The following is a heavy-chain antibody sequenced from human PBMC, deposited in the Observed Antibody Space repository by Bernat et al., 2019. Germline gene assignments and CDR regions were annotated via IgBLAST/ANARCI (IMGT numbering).Heavy chain of an antibody. V-gene: IGHV4-39*01. D-gene: IGHD6-6*01. CDR2: IYYSGST. Sequence: QLQLQESGPGLVKPSETLSLTCTVSGGSISSSSYYWGWIRQPPGKGLEWIGSIYYSGSTYYNPSLKSRVTISVDTSKNQFSLKLSSVTAADTAVYYCARLGIAARPDGAFDIWGQGTMVTVSS. CDR1: GGSISSSSYY. CDR3: ARLGIAARPDGAFDI. J-gene: IGHJ3*02.